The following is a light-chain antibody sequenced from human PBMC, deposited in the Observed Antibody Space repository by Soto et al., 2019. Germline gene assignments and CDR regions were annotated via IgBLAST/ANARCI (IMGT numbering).Light chain of an antibody. CDR3: MQALESPPT. V-gene: IGKV2-28*01. CDR2: MGF. CDR1: QSLLNRNGQNC. J-gene: IGKJ4*01. Sequence: DIVMTQSPLSLPVTPGEPASISCRSSQSLLNRNGQNCLDWYLQKPGQSPQLLIHMGFIRASGVPDRFSGSASGTYFTLTISRVEAEDVGVYYRMQALESPPTFGGGTKVEIK.